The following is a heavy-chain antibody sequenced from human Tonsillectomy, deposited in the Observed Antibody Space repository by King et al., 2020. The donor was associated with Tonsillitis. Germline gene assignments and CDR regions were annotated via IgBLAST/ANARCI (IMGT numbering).Heavy chain of an antibody. Sequence: QLVQSGGGLIQPGGSLRLSCAASGFTFSSYAMNWVRQAPGKGLEWVSDISGSGGSTYYADSVEGRLAISRDNSKNTLYLQMNSLRAEDTAVYYCAKDRDFWSPHGMDVWGQGTTVTVSS. CDR3: AKDRDFWSPHGMDV. D-gene: IGHD3-3*01. J-gene: IGHJ6*02. CDR1: GFTFSSYA. CDR2: ISGSGGST. V-gene: IGHV3-23*04.